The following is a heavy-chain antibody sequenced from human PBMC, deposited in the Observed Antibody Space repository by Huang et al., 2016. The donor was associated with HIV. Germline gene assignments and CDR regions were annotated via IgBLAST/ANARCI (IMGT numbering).Heavy chain of an antibody. CDR2: ISADSGNP. D-gene: IGHD3-10*01. J-gene: IGHJ6*02. V-gene: IGHV1-18*04. Sequence: QVHLVQSRGELKKPGASVRVSCKTSGYTFNNYGIGWVRQAPGQGREWMGWISADSGNPNYAQKFQVRLTLTTDTSTRTVYMDLRSLRSDDTAVYYCATDTRAYYYGSGTNGMDVWGQGTTVIVSS. CDR3: ATDTRAYYYGSGTNGMDV. CDR1: GYTFNNYG.